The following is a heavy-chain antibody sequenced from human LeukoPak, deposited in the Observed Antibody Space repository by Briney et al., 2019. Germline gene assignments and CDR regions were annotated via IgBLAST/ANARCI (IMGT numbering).Heavy chain of an antibody. V-gene: IGHV5-51*01. Sequence: GESLKISCKGTGYSFTNYWIGWVRQMPGKGLEWMGMISPHDSDTRYSPSLQGQVTISADKSITTAYLQWSSLKASDTAIYYCARRCDSGGYRFWFDPWGQGTLVTVSS. CDR3: ARRCDSGGYRFWFDP. CDR2: ISPHDSDT. J-gene: IGHJ5*02. D-gene: IGHD3-16*02. CDR1: GYSFTNYW.